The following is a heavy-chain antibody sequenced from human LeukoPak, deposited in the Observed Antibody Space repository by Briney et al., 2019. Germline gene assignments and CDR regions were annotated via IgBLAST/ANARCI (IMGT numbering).Heavy chain of an antibody. D-gene: IGHD1-1*01. Sequence: SQTLSLTCAISGDSVSSNSTAWSWIRLSPSRGLEWLGRTYYRSKWYNDYAVSVRSRITINPDTSKNLFSLQLNSVTPEDTAEYYCATTVETGDAFDIWGQGTMVTVSS. CDR1: GDSVSSNSTA. CDR3: ATTVETGDAFDI. J-gene: IGHJ3*02. CDR2: TYYRSKWYN. V-gene: IGHV6-1*01.